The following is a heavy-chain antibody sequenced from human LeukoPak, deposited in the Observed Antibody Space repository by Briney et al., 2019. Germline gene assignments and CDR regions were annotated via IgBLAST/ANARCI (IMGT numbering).Heavy chain of an antibody. CDR2: ISGSGGST. CDR1: GFTFSSYA. D-gene: IGHD2-15*01. V-gene: IGHV3-23*01. Sequence: PGGSLRLPCAASGFTFSSYAMSWVRQAPGKGLEWVSAISGSGGSTYYADSVKGRFTISRDNSKNTLYLQMNSLRAEDTAIYYCARRAGSYSHSYDYWGQGTLVTVSS. CDR3: ARRAGSYSHSYDY. J-gene: IGHJ4*02.